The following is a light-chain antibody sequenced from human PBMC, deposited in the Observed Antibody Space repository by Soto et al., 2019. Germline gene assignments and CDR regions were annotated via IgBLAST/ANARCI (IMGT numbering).Light chain of an antibody. CDR1: QAVNTR. Sequence: EIVLTQSPATLSSFPGDRVTLSCRASQAVNTRLAWYQHRPGQAPRLLIYLASNRAAGVPARFSGSGSGTDFTLTISDVEPEDFATYYCQQYSTYPWTFGQGTKVEIK. V-gene: IGKV3D-11*01. CDR3: QQYSTYPWT. CDR2: LAS. J-gene: IGKJ1*01.